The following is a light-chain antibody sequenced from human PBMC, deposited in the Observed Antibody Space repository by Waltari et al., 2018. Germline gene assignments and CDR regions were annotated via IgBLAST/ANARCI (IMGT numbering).Light chain of an antibody. J-gene: IGKJ2*01. CDR2: AAS. CDR3: QLYSSSLYT. Sequence: IVLTQFPGTLSLSPGERATLSCKASESFLNTYLAWYQQKPGQAPRLLIYAASTRAPGTPDRFSGSESGTDFTLTISRLEPEDVAVYFCQLYSSSLYTFGQGTKLEIK. CDR1: ESFLNTY. V-gene: IGKV3-20*01.